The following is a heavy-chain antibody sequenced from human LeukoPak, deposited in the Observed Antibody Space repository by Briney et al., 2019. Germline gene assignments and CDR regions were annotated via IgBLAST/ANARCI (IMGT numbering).Heavy chain of an antibody. D-gene: IGHD3-16*01. V-gene: IGHV4-59*01. Sequence: SETLSLTCTVSGGSISSYYWSWIRQPPGKGLEWIGYIYYSGSTNYNPPLKSRVTISVDTSKNQFSLKLSSVTAADTAVYYCARASLGEFDYWGQGTLVTVSS. CDR1: GGSISSYY. CDR3: ARASLGEFDY. J-gene: IGHJ4*02. CDR2: IYYSGST.